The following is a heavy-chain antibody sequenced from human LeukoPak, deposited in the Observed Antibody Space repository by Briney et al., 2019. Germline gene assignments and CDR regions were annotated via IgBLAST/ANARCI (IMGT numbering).Heavy chain of an antibody. CDR2: ISYDGSNK. V-gene: IGHV3-30*18. Sequence: QPGRSLRLSCAASGFTFSSYGMHWVRQAPGKGLEWVAVISYDGSNKYYADSVKGRFTISRDNSKNTLYLQMNSLRAEDTAVYYCAKGLRYYGDYPLDCWGQGTLVTVSS. CDR3: AKGLRYYGDYPLDC. J-gene: IGHJ4*02. D-gene: IGHD4-17*01. CDR1: GFTFSSYG.